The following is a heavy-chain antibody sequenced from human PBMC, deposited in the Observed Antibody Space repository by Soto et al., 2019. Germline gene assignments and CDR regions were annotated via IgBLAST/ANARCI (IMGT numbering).Heavy chain of an antibody. CDR3: ARGGLAARSYYGMDV. CDR2: INPNSGGT. CDR1: GYTFTGYY. V-gene: IGHV1-2*02. Sequence: QVQLVQSGAEVKKPGASVKVSYKASGYTFTGYYMHWVRQAPGQGLEWMGWINPNSGGTNYAQKFQGRVTMTRDTSISTAYMELRRLRSDDTAVYYCARGGLAARSYYGMDVWGQGTTVTVSS. D-gene: IGHD6-6*01. J-gene: IGHJ6*02.